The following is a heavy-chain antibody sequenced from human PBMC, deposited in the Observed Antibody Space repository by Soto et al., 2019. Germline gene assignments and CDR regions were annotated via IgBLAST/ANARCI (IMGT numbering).Heavy chain of an antibody. CDR3: ARTQDY. Sequence: PSETLSLTCAVYGGSFSGYYWSWIRQPPGKGLEWIGEINHSGSTNYNPSLKSRVTISVDTSKNQFSLKLSSVTAADTAVYYCARTQDYWGQGTLVTVSS. V-gene: IGHV4-34*01. J-gene: IGHJ4*02. CDR2: INHSGST. CDR1: GGSFSGYY.